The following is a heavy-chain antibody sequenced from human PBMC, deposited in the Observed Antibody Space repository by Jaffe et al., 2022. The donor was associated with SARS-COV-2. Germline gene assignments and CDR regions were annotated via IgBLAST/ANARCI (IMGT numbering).Heavy chain of an antibody. J-gene: IGHJ4*02. CDR3: AKENFDY. CDR2: ISWNSGSI. Sequence: EVQLVESGGGLVQPGRSLRLSCAASGFTFDDYAMHWVRQAPGKGLEWVSGISWNSGSIGYADSVKGRFTISRDNAKNSLYLQMNSLRAEDTALYYCAKENFDYWGQGTLVTVSS. V-gene: IGHV3-9*01. CDR1: GFTFDDYA.